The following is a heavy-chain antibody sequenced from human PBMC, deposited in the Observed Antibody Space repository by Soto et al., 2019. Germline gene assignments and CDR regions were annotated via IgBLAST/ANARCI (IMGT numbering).Heavy chain of an antibody. CDR2: VSANNGHT. CDR1: GFTFSNYG. D-gene: IGHD2-8*01. V-gene: IGHV1-18*01. J-gene: IGHJ6*02. CDR3: ARDIESVTAKHFFYYYAMDV. Sequence: ASVKVSCKASGFTFSNYGLNWVRQAPGQGLEWMGWVSANNGHTNYAQNLQGRVSMTTDTSTSTAYMELRGLTFDDTAVYYCARDIESVTAKHFFYYYAMDVWGQGTTVTVSS.